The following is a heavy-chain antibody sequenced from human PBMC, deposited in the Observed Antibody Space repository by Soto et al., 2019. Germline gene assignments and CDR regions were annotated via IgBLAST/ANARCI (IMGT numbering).Heavy chain of an antibody. D-gene: IGHD1-7*01. CDR2: VYHSGST. J-gene: IGHJ4*02. CDR3: ARQMTGTTAFDY. Sequence: SETLSLTCAVSSGSISTSNWWIWVRQPPGKQPEWIGEVYHSGSTNYNPPLKSRLTMSVDKSKNQFSLNLSSVTAADTAVYFCARQMTGTTAFDYWRQGTLVTVSS. CDR1: SGSISTSNW. V-gene: IGHV4-4*02.